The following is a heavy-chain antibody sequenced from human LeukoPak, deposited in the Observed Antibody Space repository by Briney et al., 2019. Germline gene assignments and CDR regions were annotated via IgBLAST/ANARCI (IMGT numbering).Heavy chain of an antibody. Sequence: GESLKISCKASGYSFTTYWIGWVRQMPGKGLVWMGSIYPGDSDTTYNPSFQGQVAISADKSISTAYLQWGSLKASDTSMGYCALGVAGRVAFWGEGTLVIVSS. CDR1: GYSFTTYW. CDR3: ALGVAGRVAF. CDR2: IYPGDSDT. J-gene: IGHJ4*02. V-gene: IGHV5-51*01. D-gene: IGHD6-19*01.